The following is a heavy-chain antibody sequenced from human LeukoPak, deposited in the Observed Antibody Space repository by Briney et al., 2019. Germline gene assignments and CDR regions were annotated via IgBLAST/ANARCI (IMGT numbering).Heavy chain of an antibody. D-gene: IGHD1-20*01. CDR1: GYNFTDYW. CDR2: IYPGDSDA. V-gene: IGHV5-51*01. CDR3: ARRGMTGTQPYYFDY. Sequence: GESLKISCKGSGYNFTDYWIGWVRQMPGKGLDWMGIIYPGDSDARYSPSFQGQVSISADKSISTAYLQWSSLKASDTAMYYCARRGMTGTQPYYFDYWGQGTLVTVSS. J-gene: IGHJ4*02.